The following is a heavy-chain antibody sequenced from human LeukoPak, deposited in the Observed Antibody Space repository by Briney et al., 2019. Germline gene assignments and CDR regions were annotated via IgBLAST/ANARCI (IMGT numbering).Heavy chain of an antibody. CDR2: ISWNSGTK. Sequence: GRSLRLSCAASGFTFDDYAMHRVRQAPGKGLEWVSGISWNSGTKGYADSVKGRFTISRDNAKNSLYLQMSSLRGEDAALYYCAVLHYYAMDVWGQGTTVTVSS. CDR3: AVLHYYAMDV. D-gene: IGHD2-8*01. V-gene: IGHV3-9*01. J-gene: IGHJ6*02. CDR1: GFTFDDYA.